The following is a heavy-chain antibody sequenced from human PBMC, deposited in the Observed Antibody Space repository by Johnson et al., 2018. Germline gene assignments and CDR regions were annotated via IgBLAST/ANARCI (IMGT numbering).Heavy chain of an antibody. J-gene: IGHJ3*02. CDR1: GFTFSSYG. Sequence: QVQLGESGGGVVQPGRSLRLSCAASGFTFSSYGMPWVRQAPGKGLEWVAVISYDGSNEYYADSVKGRFTISRDNSKNTLYLQMNSRRAEDTALYYCAKESYYGSGSRRSFDIWGQGTMVTVSS. V-gene: IGHV3-30*18. CDR2: ISYDGSNE. CDR3: AKESYYGSGSRRSFDI. D-gene: IGHD3-10*01.